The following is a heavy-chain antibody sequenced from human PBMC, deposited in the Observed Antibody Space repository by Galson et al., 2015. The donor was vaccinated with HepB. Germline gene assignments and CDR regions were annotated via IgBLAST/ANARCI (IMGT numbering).Heavy chain of an antibody. V-gene: IGHV3-73*01. Sequence: SGPASGLRLSSSAIPWVRQASGKGLAGIGRIRSERNRHATSYGQSGPGRGTMSRDDHANTANLQMNSLKTDDTAVYYCTRRSLGMSTVWLDLWGQGTLVTVSS. CDR1: GLRLSSSA. CDR3: TRRSLGMSTVWLDL. CDR2: IRSERNRHAT. J-gene: IGHJ5*02. D-gene: IGHD1-1*01.